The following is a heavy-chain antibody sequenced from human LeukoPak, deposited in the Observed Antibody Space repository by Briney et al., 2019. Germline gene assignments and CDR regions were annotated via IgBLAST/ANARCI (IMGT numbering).Heavy chain of an antibody. J-gene: IGHJ5*02. CDR1: GLTFSNYG. V-gene: IGHV3-23*01. D-gene: IGHD6-6*01. CDR2: ISASGATM. CDR3: ARMRIAARRMRNWFDP. Sequence: GGSLRLSCAASGLTFSNYGMSWVRQAPGKGLEWVSSISASGATMYNANSVKGRFTISRDNSRNTLYLQMNSLSADDTAIYYCARMRIAARRMRNWFDPWGQGTLVTVSS.